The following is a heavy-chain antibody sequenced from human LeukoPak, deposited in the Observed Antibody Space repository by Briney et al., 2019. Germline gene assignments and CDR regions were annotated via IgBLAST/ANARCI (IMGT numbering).Heavy chain of an antibody. CDR3: ARREVTREIDY. CDR1: GFTFSSYE. J-gene: IGHJ4*02. Sequence: QPGGSLRLSCAASGFTFSSYEMNWVRQAPGKGLEWVSSISSSSSYIYYADSVKGRFTISRDNAKNSLYLQMNSLRAEDTAVYYCARREVTREIDYWGQGTLVTVSS. CDR2: ISSSSSYI. V-gene: IGHV3-21*01. D-gene: IGHD5-18*01.